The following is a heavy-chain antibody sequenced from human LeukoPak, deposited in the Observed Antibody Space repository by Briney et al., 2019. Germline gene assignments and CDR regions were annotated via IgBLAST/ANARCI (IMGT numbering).Heavy chain of an antibody. Sequence: SVKVSCKASGGTFSSYAISWVRQAPGQGLEWMEGIIPIFGTANYAQKFQGRVTITADESTSTAYMELSSLRSEDTAVYYCARGPYSSSWSYGMDVWGQGTTVTVSS. V-gene: IGHV1-69*13. CDR3: ARGPYSSSWSYGMDV. J-gene: IGHJ6*02. D-gene: IGHD6-13*01. CDR2: IIPIFGTA. CDR1: GGTFSSYA.